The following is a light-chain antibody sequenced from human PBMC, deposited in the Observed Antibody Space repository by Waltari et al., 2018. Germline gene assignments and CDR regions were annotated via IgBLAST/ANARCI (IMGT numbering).Light chain of an antibody. CDR3: ATWDDSQRV. Sequence: QPVLTQPPSASGTPGQRVTIPCSGSNSTLGRNSVCWFQQLPGTAPKLLIYGNDHRPSGVPDRFSGSKSGTSASLAISGLQSEDEADYYCATWDDSQRVFGTGTKVTVL. CDR1: NSTLGRNS. V-gene: IGLV1-44*01. J-gene: IGLJ1*01. CDR2: GND.